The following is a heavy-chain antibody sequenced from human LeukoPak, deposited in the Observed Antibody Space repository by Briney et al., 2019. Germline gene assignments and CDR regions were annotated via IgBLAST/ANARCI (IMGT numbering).Heavy chain of an antibody. V-gene: IGHV4-34*01. Sequence: SETLSLTCAVYGGSFSDYYWSWIRQPPGKGLEWIGEINHSGSANYNPSLKSRVTVSVDTSKNQFSLKLSSVTAADTAVYYCARDRGGIAAAGNFDYWGQGTLVTVSS. J-gene: IGHJ4*02. D-gene: IGHD6-13*01. CDR1: GGSFSDYY. CDR2: INHSGSA. CDR3: ARDRGGIAAAGNFDY.